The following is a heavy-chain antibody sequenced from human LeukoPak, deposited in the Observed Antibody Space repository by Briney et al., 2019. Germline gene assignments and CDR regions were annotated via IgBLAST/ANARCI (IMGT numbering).Heavy chain of an antibody. CDR1: GFTVSSNY. CDR2: IYSGGST. CDR3: ARDSSNCSSTSCDAFDI. Sequence: PGGSLRLSCAASGFTVSSNYMSWVRQAPGKGLEWVSVIYSGGSTYYADSVKGRFTISRDNSKNTLYLQMNSLRAEDTAVYYYARDSSNCSSTSCDAFDIWGQGTMVTVSS. V-gene: IGHV3-66*02. D-gene: IGHD2-2*01. J-gene: IGHJ3*02.